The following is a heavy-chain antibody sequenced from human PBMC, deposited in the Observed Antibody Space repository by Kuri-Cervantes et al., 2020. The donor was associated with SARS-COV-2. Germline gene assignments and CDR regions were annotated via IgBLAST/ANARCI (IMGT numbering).Heavy chain of an antibody. D-gene: IGHD2-2*01. V-gene: IGHV1-18*01. Sequence: ASVKVSCKASNYTFTSYGISWVRQAPGQGLEWMGWISAYNGNTNYAQKLQGRVTMTTDTSTSTAYVELRSLRSDDTAVYYCARSCSSTSCYDYYYYGMDVWGQGTTVT. CDR2: ISAYNGNT. CDR1: NYTFTSYG. J-gene: IGHJ6*02. CDR3: ARSCSSTSCYDYYYYGMDV.